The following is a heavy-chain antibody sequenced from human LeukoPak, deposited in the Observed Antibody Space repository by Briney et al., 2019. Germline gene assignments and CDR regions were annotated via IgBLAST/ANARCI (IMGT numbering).Heavy chain of an antibody. CDR1: GFIFSSYG. CDR3: ADSNYWYPVDY. D-gene: IGHD4-11*01. V-gene: IGHV3-30*03. J-gene: IGHJ4*02. Sequence: PGGSLRLSCAASGFIFSSYGMNRVRQAPGKGLEWVAIISMDGSDKYYADSVKARFVISKDNSKNTLYLQVNSLRAEDTAVYYCADSNYWYPVDYWGQGTLVTVSS. CDR2: ISMDGSDK.